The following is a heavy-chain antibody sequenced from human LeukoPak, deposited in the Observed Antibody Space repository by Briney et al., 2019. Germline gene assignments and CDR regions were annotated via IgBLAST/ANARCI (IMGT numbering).Heavy chain of an antibody. J-gene: IGHJ4*02. Sequence: ASVNVSCKASGGTFSSYAISWVRQAPGQGLEWMGGIIPIFGTANYAQKFQGRVTITTDESTSTAYMELSSLRSEDTAVYYCARGALGYCSSTSCYTIDYWGQGTLVTVSS. CDR2: IIPIFGTA. V-gene: IGHV1-69*05. CDR3: ARGALGYCSSTSCYTIDY. D-gene: IGHD2-2*02. CDR1: GGTFSSYA.